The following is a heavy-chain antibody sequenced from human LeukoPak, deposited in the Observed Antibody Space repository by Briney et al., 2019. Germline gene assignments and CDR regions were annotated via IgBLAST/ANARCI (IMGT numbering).Heavy chain of an antibody. CDR1: GFTFSSYE. CDR3: AFSSSWYGDY. CDR2: ISSSGSTI. Sequence: PGGSLRLSCAASGFTFSSYEMNWVRQAPGKGLEWVSYISSSGSTIYYADSVKGRFTISRDNAKNSLYLQMNSLRAEDTAVYYCAFSSSWYGDYWGQGTLVTVSS. J-gene: IGHJ4*02. V-gene: IGHV3-48*03. D-gene: IGHD6-13*01.